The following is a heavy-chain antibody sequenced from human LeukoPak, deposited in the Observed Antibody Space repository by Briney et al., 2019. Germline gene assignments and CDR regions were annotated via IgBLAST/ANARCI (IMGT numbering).Heavy chain of an antibody. V-gene: IGHV4-39*01. J-gene: IGHJ6*03. Sequence: PSETLSPTCTVSGGSISSSRYYWGWIRQPPGKGLEWIGRIDNSGSTSYNPSLNSRVTISVDTSKNQFSLKLSSVTATDTAVYYCATHPYSNGNNDYNMDVWGQGTTVTVSS. CDR1: GGSISSSRYY. CDR2: IDNSGST. D-gene: IGHD6-19*01. CDR3: ATHPYSNGNNDYNMDV.